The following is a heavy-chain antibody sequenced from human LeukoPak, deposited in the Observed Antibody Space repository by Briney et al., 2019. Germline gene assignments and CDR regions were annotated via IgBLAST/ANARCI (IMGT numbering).Heavy chain of an antibody. CDR2: IYSGGST. CDR3: ARDMITFGGAFDY. V-gene: IGHV3-53*01. Sequence: GGSLRLSCAASGFTVSSNYMSWVRQAPGKGLEGVSVIYSGGSTYYADSVKGRFTISRDNSKNTLYLQMNSLRAEDTAVYYCARDMITFGGAFDYWGQGTLVTVSS. D-gene: IGHD3-16*01. CDR1: GFTVSSNY. J-gene: IGHJ4*02.